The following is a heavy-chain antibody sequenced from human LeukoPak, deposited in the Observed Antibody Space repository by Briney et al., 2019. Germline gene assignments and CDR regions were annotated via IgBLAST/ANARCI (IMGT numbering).Heavy chain of an antibody. CDR3: ASQRIVGAAGEHY. J-gene: IGHJ4*02. CDR1: GGSISSGSSY. V-gene: IGHV4-39*02. CDR2: VYYSGST. Sequence: SETLSLTCTVSGGSISSGSSYWGWIRQPPGKGLEWIGSVYYSGSTYYNPSLKSRVTISVDTSKNHFSLKLGSVTAADTAVYYCASQRIVGAAGEHYWGQGTLVTVSS. D-gene: IGHD1-26*01.